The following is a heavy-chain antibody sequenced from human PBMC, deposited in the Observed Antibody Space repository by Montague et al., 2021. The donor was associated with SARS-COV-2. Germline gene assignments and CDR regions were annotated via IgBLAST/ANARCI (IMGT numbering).Heavy chain of an antibody. CDR3: VGAPNEYYFDC. Sequence: SETLSLTCDVYGWSFLRYFWSWIRQPPGRGPELIGHISPTGSTHYNSSLDSRVTISLDTSNSRLSLELTSVTVADTSIYFCVGAPNEYYFDCWGQGTPVSVSS. D-gene: IGHD6-6*01. CDR1: GWSFLRYF. CDR2: ISPTGST. J-gene: IGHJ4*02. V-gene: IGHV4-34*01.